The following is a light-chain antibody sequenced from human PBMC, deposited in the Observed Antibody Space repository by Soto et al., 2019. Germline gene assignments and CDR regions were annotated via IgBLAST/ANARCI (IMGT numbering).Light chain of an antibody. CDR2: NVS. V-gene: IGLV2-14*01. J-gene: IGLJ1*01. CDR1: SSDFGAYNY. Sequence: QSALTQPASVSGSPGQSITISCTGTSSDFGAYNYVSWYQQYPGKVPKLLIYNVSNRPSGVSNRFSGSKSGNTASLTISGLQAEGEADYFCTSYTSGSLYVFGTGTKLTVL. CDR3: TSYTSGSLYV.